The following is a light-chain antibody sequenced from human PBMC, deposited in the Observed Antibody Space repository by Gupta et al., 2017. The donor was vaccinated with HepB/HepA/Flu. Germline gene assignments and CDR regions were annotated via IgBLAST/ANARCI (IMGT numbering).Light chain of an antibody. V-gene: IGKV1-6*01. CDR2: AAT. Sequence: AIQMTQSQSSLSASIGDRVTITCRASQGIRDDLGWFQQKPGKAPKLLIYAATGLESGVPSRFSGSGSGTDFTLTISSLQPEDFAAYYCLRYYSYPWTFGQGTKVDLK. CDR3: LRYYSYPWT. CDR1: QGIRDD. J-gene: IGKJ1*01.